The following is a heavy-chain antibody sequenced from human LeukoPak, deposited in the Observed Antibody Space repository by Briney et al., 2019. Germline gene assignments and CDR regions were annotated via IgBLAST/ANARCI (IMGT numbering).Heavy chain of an antibody. Sequence: SETLSLTCTVSGGSISSYYWSWIRQPPGKGLEWIGYIYYSGSTNYNPSLKSRVTISVDTSKNQFSLKLSSVTAADTAVYYCARPGYSYGPYYFDYWGQGTLVTVSS. J-gene: IGHJ4*02. D-gene: IGHD5-18*01. CDR1: GGSISSYY. V-gene: IGHV4-59*01. CDR2: IYYSGST. CDR3: ARPGYSYGPYYFDY.